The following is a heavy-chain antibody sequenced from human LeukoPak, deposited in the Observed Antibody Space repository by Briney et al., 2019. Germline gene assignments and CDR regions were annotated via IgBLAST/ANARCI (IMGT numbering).Heavy chain of an antibody. J-gene: IGHJ6*04. V-gene: IGHV3-30*18. CDR3: AKKVLWFGDTKYYGMDV. Sequence: GGSLRLSCAASGFTFSSYGMHWVRQAPGKGLERVAVISYNGSNKYYADSVKGRFTISRDNSKNPRYLQMNSLRAEDTAVYYCAKKVLWFGDTKYYGMDVWGKGTTVTVSS. D-gene: IGHD3-10*01. CDR1: GFTFSSYG. CDR2: ISYNGSNK.